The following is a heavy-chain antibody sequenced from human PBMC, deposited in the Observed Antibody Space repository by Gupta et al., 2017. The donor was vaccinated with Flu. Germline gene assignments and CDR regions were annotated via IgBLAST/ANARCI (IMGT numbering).Heavy chain of an antibody. CDR2: IYTSGST. J-gene: IGHJ4*02. CDR3: ARERGYCSSTSCYSAGFDY. Sequence: QVQLQESGPGLVKPSQTLSLTCTVSGGSISSGSYYWSWIRQPAGKGLEWIGRIYTSGSTNYNPSLKSRVTISVDTSKNQFSLKLSSVTAADTAVYYCARERGYCSSTSCYSAGFDYWGQGTLVTVSS. D-gene: IGHD2-2*01. V-gene: IGHV4-61*02. CDR1: GGSISSGSYY.